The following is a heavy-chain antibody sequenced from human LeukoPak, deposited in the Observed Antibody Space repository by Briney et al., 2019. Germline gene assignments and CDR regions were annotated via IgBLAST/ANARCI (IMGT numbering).Heavy chain of an antibody. V-gene: IGHV4-34*01. CDR1: GGSFSGYY. D-gene: IGHD3-3*01. J-gene: IGHJ4*02. Sequence: PSETLSLTCAVYGGSFSGYYWSWIRQPPGKGLEWIGEINHSGSTNYNPSLKSRVTISVDTSKNQFSLKLSSVTAADTAVYYCARGGKGYYDFWSGYYPSYFDYWGQGTLVTGSS. CDR2: INHSGST. CDR3: ARGGKGYYDFWSGYYPSYFDY.